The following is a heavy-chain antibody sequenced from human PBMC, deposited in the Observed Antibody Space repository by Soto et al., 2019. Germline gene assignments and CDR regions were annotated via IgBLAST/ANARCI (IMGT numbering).Heavy chain of an antibody. CDR3: ARLQSTWGGGYYMDV. D-gene: IGHD3-10*01. V-gene: IGHV5-51*01. CDR1: GYSVTSYW. J-gene: IGHJ6*03. CDR2: IYPGDSDT. Sequence: LGESLKISCEGSGYSVTSYWIGWVRQMPGKGLEWMGIIYPGDSDTRYSPSFQGQVTISADKSISTAYLQWSSLKASDTAMYYCARLQSTWGGGYYMDVWGKGTTVTVS.